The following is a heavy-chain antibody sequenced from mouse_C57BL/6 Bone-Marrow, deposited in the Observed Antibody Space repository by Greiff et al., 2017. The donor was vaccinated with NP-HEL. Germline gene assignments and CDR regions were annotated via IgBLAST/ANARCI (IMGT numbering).Heavy chain of an antibody. CDR3: ARDGYYVYWYFDV. V-gene: IGHV1-82*01. D-gene: IGHD2-3*01. CDR2: IYPGDGDT. J-gene: IGHJ1*03. Sequence: QVQLQQSGPELVKPGASVKLSCKASGYAFSSSWMNWVKQRPGKGLEWIGRIYPGDGDTNYNGKFKGKATLTADKSSSTAYMQLSSLTSEDSAVYFCARDGYYVYWYFDVWGTGTTVTVSS. CDR1: GYAFSSSW.